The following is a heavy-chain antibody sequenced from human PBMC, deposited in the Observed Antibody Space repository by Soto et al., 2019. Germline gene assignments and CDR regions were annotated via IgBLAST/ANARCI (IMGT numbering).Heavy chain of an antibody. CDR3: ARMGGSTYAGALSY. D-gene: IGHD3-10*01. J-gene: IGHJ4*02. V-gene: IGHV3-7*01. Sequence: PGGSLRLSCTASGFTFSGYWVTWVRQAPGKGLEWVATIKQDGSEKYYVDSVKGRFTISRDNAEDSGYLQMNSLRGEDTAVYYCARMGGSTYAGALSYWGQGTLVTVSS. CDR2: IKQDGSEK. CDR1: GFTFSGYW.